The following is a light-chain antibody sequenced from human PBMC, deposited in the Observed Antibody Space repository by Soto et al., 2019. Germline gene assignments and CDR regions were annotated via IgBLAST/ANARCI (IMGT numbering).Light chain of an antibody. Sequence: DLQMTQSPSLLSASVGDRVTITCRASQGISSWLAWYQQKPGKAPKLQXYAASSLQSGVPSRFSGSGSATDFTLTISSLKTEDFANYYCQQSYSSRPITFGQGTRLEIK. J-gene: IGKJ5*01. CDR1: QGISSW. CDR3: QQSYSSRPIT. V-gene: IGKV1-39*01. CDR2: AAS.